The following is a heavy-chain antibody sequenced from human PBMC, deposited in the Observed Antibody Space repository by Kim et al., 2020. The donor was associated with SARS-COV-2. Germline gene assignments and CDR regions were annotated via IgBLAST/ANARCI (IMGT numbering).Heavy chain of an antibody. Sequence: TPSLTSRVTISVDTSKTQFSLKLSSVTAADTAVYYCARGGGGYDQYYFDYWGQGTLVTVSS. J-gene: IGHJ4*02. D-gene: IGHD5-12*01. V-gene: IGHV4-31*02. CDR3: ARGGGGYDQYYFDY.